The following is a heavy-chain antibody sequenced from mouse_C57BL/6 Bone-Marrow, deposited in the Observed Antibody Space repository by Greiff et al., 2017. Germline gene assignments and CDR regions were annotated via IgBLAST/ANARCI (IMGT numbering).Heavy chain of an antibody. CDR2: IDPENGDT. J-gene: IGHJ3*01. Sequence: VQLQQSGAELVRPGASVTLSCTASGFNIKDDYMHWVKQRPEQGLEWIGWIDPENGDTEYASKFQGKATITADTSSNTAYLQLSSRTSEDTAVYYCTTYYSPWFAYWGQGTLVTVSA. D-gene: IGHD2-12*01. CDR1: GFNIKDDY. CDR3: TTYYSPWFAY. V-gene: IGHV14-4*01.